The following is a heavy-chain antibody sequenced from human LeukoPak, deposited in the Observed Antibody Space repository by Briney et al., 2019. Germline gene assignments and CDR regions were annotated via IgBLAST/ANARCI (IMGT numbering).Heavy chain of an antibody. CDR3: ARAAAVPW. CDR2: INTDGSST. J-gene: IGHJ4*02. CDR1: GFILSSYW. Sequence: PGGSLRLSCAASGFILSSYWMHWVRQAPGKGLVWVSGINTDGSSTSYADSVKGRFTISRDNAKNTLYLQMNSLRAEDTAVYYCARAAAVPWWGQGTLVTVSS. V-gene: IGHV3-74*01. D-gene: IGHD6-13*01.